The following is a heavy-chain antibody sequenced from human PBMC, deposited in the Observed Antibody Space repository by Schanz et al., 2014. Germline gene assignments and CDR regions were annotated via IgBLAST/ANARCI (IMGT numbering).Heavy chain of an antibody. CDR3: ARDTTWRLDL. V-gene: IGHV4-30-2*03. Sequence: LQLQESGSGLMKPSQTLSLTCAVSGGSISSGGYSWNWIRQSPGKGLEWIGRIYSRGSSTYNPSLKSRVTISLDTSKTQFSLTLTSLTAADTAVYYCARDTTWRLDLWGRGTLVTVSS. J-gene: IGHJ2*01. CDR1: GGSISSGGYS. CDR2: IYSRGSS. D-gene: IGHD1-1*01.